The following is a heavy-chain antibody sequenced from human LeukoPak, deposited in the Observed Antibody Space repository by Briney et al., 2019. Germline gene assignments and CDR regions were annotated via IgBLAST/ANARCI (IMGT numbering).Heavy chain of an antibody. CDR1: GGSISGSSYY. CDR3: ARQAPSRMGLRYGDY. CDR2: IYYSGNT. J-gene: IGHJ4*02. D-gene: IGHD3-9*01. V-gene: IGHV4-39*01. Sequence: SETLSLTCTVSGGSISGSSYYWGWIRQPPGKGLEWIASIYYSGNTYYNPSLKNRVTISVDTSKNQFSLKLTSVTAADTAVYYCARQAPSRMGLRYGDYWGQGTLVTVSS.